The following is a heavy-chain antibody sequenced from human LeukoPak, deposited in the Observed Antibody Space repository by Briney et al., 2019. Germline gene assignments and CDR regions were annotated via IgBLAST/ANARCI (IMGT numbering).Heavy chain of an antibody. J-gene: IGHJ4*02. CDR2: MNPNSGNT. D-gene: IGHD6-19*01. CDR1: GYTFTSYD. V-gene: IGHV1-8*03. CDR3: ARGLQLADSSPFDY. Sequence: ASVKLSCKASGYTFTSYDINWVRQATGQGLEWMGWMNPNSGNTGYAQKFQGRVTITRNTPISTAYMELSSLRSEDTAVYYCARGLQLADSSPFDYWGQGTLVTVSS.